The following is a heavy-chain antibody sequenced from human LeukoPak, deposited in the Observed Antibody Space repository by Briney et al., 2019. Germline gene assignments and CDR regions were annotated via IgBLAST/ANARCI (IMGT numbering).Heavy chain of an antibody. V-gene: IGHV4-4*07. J-gene: IGHJ6*03. CDR2: IYTSGGI. CDR1: GGSISSYY. D-gene: IGHD3-10*01. Sequence: PSETLSLTCTVSGGSISSYYWSWIRQPAGKGLEWIGRIYTSGGINYNPSLKSRVTMSVDTSKNQFSLKLSSVTAADTAVYYCARAPMVREVTIYYYYMDVWGKGTTVTVSS. CDR3: ARAPMVREVTIYYYYMDV.